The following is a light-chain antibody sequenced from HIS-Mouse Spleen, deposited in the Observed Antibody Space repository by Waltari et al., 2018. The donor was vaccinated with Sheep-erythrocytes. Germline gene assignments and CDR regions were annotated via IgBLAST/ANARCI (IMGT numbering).Light chain of an antibody. J-gene: IGKJ2*01. CDR1: QSISSW. CDR2: KAS. CDR3: QQYNSYSPVYT. Sequence: DIQMTQSPSTLSASVVHRITTTARASQSISSWLAWYQQKPGKAPKLLIYKASSLESGVPSRFSGSGSGTEFTLTISSLQPDDFATYYCQQYNSYSPVYTFGQGTKLEIK. V-gene: IGKV1-5*03.